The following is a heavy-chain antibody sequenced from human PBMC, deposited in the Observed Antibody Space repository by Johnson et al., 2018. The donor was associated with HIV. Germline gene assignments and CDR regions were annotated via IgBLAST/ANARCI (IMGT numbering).Heavy chain of an antibody. CDR3: ARVKGSLIFGEVRPHGAFDI. J-gene: IGHJ3*02. CDR2: IYSGGGT. D-gene: IGHD3-3*01. V-gene: IGHV3-66*01. CDR1: GFTVSSNY. Sequence: VQLVESGGGVVQPGGSLRLSCAASGFTVSSNYMSWVRQGPGTGLAWVSVIYSGGGTYHADSVKGRFTISRDNSKNRLYLQMNSLSVEDTAVYYCARVKGSLIFGEVRPHGAFDIWGQGTMVTVSS.